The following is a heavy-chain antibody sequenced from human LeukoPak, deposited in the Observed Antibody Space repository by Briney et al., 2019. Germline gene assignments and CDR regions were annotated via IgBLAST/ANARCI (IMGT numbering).Heavy chain of an antibody. Sequence: PSETLSVTCAVSGGSISSGGYYWSWIRQHPGKGLEWIGYIYYSGSTYYNPSFKSRVTISVDTSKNQFSLKLSSVTAADTAVYYCARAPMGYSSSSDAFDIWGQGTMVTVSS. V-gene: IGHV4-31*11. J-gene: IGHJ3*02. CDR2: IYYSGST. D-gene: IGHD6-6*01. CDR3: ARAPMGYSSSSDAFDI. CDR1: GGSISSGGYY.